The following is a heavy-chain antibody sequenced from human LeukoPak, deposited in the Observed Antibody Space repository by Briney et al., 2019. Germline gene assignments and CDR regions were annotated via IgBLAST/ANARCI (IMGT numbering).Heavy chain of an antibody. V-gene: IGHV1-46*01. CDR3: LREVSGGYFDY. D-gene: IGHD2-8*02. CDR2: IAPSVDTT. CDR1: RFTFTNYL. Sequence: ASVKITRKSFRFTFTNYLLHSVRQPPAQGLEWVGRIAPSVDTTNYAQKFRGRVTMTRDTSTSTDYMELSSLRSGDTAIYYCLREVSGGYFDYWGQGTLVTVSS. J-gene: IGHJ4*02.